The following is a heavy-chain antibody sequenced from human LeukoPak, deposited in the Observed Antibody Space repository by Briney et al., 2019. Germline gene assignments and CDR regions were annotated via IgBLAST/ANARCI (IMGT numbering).Heavy chain of an antibody. CDR1: GGTFSSDA. CDR3: AKMSSSWTYYYGMDV. D-gene: IGHD6-13*01. J-gene: IGHJ6*02. V-gene: IGHV1-69*05. CDR2: LIPLFGRS. Sequence: GASVKVSCKASGGTFSSDAISWVRQAPGQGLEWMGGLIPLFGRSNYAQKFQGRVTLTTDESTTTAYMELSSLRSEDTAVYYCAKMSSSWTYYYGMDVWGQGTTVTVSS.